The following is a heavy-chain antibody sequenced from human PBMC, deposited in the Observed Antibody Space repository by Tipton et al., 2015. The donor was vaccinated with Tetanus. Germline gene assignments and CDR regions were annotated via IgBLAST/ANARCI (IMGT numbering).Heavy chain of an antibody. CDR3: ARGEGHSSSWKYYYYGMDV. D-gene: IGHD6-13*01. Sequence: SLRLSCAASGFTVSSNYMSWVRQAPGKGLEWVSVIYSGGSTYYADSVKGRFTISRDNSKNTLYLQMNSLRAEDTAVYYCARGEGHSSSWKYYYYGMDVWGQGTTVTVSS. CDR1: GFTVSSNY. CDR2: IYSGGST. J-gene: IGHJ6*02. V-gene: IGHV3-53*01.